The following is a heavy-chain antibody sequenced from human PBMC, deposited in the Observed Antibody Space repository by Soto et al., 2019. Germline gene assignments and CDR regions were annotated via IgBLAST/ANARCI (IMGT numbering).Heavy chain of an antibody. CDR1: GGTFSSYA. CDR2: IIPIFGTA. Sequence: SVKVSCKASGGTFSSYAISWVRQAPGQGLEWMGGIIPIFGTANYAQKFQGRVTITADKSTSTAYMELSSLRSEDTAVYYCASGITPTSSSVIFDYWGQGTLVTVSS. D-gene: IGHD3-22*01. J-gene: IGHJ4*02. V-gene: IGHV1-69*06. CDR3: ASGITPTSSSVIFDY.